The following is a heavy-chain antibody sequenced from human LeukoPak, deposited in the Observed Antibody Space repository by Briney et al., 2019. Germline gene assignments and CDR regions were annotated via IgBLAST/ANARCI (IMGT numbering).Heavy chain of an antibody. CDR2: IYYSGST. CDR1: GGSISSSSYY. J-gene: IGHJ6*03. Sequence: SETLSLTCTVSGGSISSSSYYWGWIRQPPGKGLEWIGSIYYSGSTYYNPSLKSRVTISVDTSKNQFSLKLSSVTAADTAVYYCARGVSMVRGVIQGLLGRDPYYYMDVWGKGTTVTVSS. V-gene: IGHV4-39*07. D-gene: IGHD3-10*01. CDR3: ARGVSMVRGVIQGLLGRDPYYYMDV.